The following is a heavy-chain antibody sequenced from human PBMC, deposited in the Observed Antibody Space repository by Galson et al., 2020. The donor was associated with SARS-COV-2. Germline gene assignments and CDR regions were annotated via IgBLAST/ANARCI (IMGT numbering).Heavy chain of an antibody. J-gene: IGHJ5*02. D-gene: IGHD3-10*01. V-gene: IGHV4-59*01. Sequence: ASETLSLTCTVSGCSISSYYWSWIRQPPGKGLEWIGYIYNSGSTNYNSSLKSRVTISVDTSKNQFSLKLSSVTAADTAVYYCARAVRGGFDPWGQGTLVTVSS. CDR3: ARAVRGGFDP. CDR2: IYNSGST. CDR1: GCSISSYY.